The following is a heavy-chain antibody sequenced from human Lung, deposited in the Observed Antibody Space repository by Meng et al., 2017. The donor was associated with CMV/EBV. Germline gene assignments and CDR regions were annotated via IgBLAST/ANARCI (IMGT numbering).Heavy chain of an antibody. J-gene: IGHJ4*02. V-gene: IGHV3-21*01. CDR2: IRSSSSYI. Sequence: SSDSRKWVRQAQGKGRGWGSSIRSSSSYIYYAESVKGRFTISRDNAKNSLYLQMNSLRAEDTAVYYCARPPSAAVDTAMVPPYFDYWGQGTLVTVSS. CDR1: SSDS. D-gene: IGHD5-18*01. CDR3: ARPPSAAVDTAMVPPYFDY.